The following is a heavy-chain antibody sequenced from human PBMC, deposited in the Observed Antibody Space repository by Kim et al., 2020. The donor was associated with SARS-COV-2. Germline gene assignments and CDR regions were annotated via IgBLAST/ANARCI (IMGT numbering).Heavy chain of an antibody. Sequence: ASVKVSCKVSGYTLTELSMHWVRQAPGKGLEWMGGFDPEDGETIYAQKFQGRVTMTEDTSTDTAYMELSSLRSEDTAVYYCARLNYDFWSGYSGAYYYYGMDVWGQGTTGTVSS. V-gene: IGHV1-24*01. J-gene: IGHJ6*02. CDR2: FDPEDGET. D-gene: IGHD3-3*01. CDR1: GYTLTELS. CDR3: ARLNYDFWSGYSGAYYYYGMDV.